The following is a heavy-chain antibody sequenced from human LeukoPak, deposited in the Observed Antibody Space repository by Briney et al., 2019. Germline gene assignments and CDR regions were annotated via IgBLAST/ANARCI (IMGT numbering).Heavy chain of an antibody. Sequence: SETLSLTCTVSGGSISSYYWSWIRQPPGKGLEWIGYIYYSGSTNYNPSLKSRVTISVDTSKNQFSLKLSSVTAADTAVYYCARGRAMVRSNWFDPWGQGTLVTVSS. J-gene: IGHJ5*02. V-gene: IGHV4-59*01. D-gene: IGHD4/OR15-4a*01. CDR3: ARGRAMVRSNWFDP. CDR2: IYYSGST. CDR1: GGSISSYY.